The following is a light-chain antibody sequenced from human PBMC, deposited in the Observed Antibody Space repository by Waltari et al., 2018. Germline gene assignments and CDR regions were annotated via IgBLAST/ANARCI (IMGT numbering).Light chain of an antibody. V-gene: IGKV4-1*01. J-gene: IGKJ1*01. CDR2: WAS. CDR1: QNILYNSNDKNY. Sequence: DIVMTQSPDSLAVSLVERATINCKSSQNILYNSNDKNYLAWYQQKPGQAPKLLIYWASTRESGVPDRFSGSGSGTDFTLTISSLQAEDVAVYYCQQYYRSRSFGQGTKVEIK. CDR3: QQYYRSRS.